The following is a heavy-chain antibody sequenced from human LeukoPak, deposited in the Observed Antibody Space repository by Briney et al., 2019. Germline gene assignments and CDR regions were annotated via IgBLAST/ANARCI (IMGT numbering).Heavy chain of an antibody. D-gene: IGHD6-19*01. Sequence: ASVKVSCKASGYTFTGYYMHWVRQAPGQGLEWMGWINPNSGGTNYAQKFQGRVTMTRDTSISTAYMELSRLRSDDTAVYYCARLQKQWLPYDAFDIWGQGTMVTVSS. CDR2: INPNSGGT. CDR1: GYTFTGYY. CDR3: ARLQKQWLPYDAFDI. J-gene: IGHJ3*02. V-gene: IGHV1-2*02.